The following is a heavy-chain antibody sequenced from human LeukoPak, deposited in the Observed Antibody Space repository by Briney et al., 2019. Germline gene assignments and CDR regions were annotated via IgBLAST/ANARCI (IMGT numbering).Heavy chain of an antibody. V-gene: IGHV3-23*01. Sequence: GGSLRLSCAASGFTFSSYAMSWVRQAPGKGLEWVSAISGSGGSTYYADSVKGRFTISRDNSKNTLYLQVNSLRAEDTAVYYCAKDLLSSSFGLDYWGQGTLVTVSS. CDR3: AKDLLSSSFGLDY. J-gene: IGHJ4*02. D-gene: IGHD6-6*01. CDR2: ISGSGGST. CDR1: GFTFSSYA.